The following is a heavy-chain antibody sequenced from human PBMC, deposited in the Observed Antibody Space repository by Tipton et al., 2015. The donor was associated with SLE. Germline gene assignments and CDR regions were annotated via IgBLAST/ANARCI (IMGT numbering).Heavy chain of an antibody. J-gene: IGHJ4*02. CDR1: GGSISSSIYY. Sequence: TLSLTCTVSGGSISSSIYYWGWIRQPPGKGLEWIGSIYYSGGTYYNPSLKSRVTISVDTSKNQFSLKLYSMTAADTAVYYCAREGGQQLVSFDYWGQGTLVTVSS. V-gene: IGHV4-39*07. D-gene: IGHD6-13*01. CDR3: AREGGQQLVSFDY. CDR2: IYYSGGT.